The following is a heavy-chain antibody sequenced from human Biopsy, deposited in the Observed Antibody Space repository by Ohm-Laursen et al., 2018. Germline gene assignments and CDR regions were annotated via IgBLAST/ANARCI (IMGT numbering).Heavy chain of an antibody. J-gene: IGHJ1*01. D-gene: IGHD3-9*01. Sequence: SVKVSCKAPEGTFSNYGVNWVRQAPGQGLEWLGGNIPILGTGNYAQKFQDRVTVAADTSTSTATMELRSLRSDDTAVYYCATKLTGYFHRWGQGTLAIVSS. CDR2: NIPILGTG. V-gene: IGHV1-69*06. CDR3: ATKLTGYFHR. CDR1: EGTFSNYG.